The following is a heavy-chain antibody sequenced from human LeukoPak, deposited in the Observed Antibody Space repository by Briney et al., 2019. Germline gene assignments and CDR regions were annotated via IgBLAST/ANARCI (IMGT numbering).Heavy chain of an antibody. CDR1: GYTFTNDG. V-gene: IGHV1-18*04. J-gene: IGHJ6*02. D-gene: IGHD3-9*01. CDR2: INANTGDG. CDR3: ARGAAYYDILTGIKNYYYYGMDV. Sequence: ASVKVSCTASGYTFTNDGISWVRQAPGQGLEWMGCINANTGDGNYAQKLQGRVTMTTDTSTSTAYMELRSLRSDDTAVYYCARGAAYYDILTGIKNYYYYGMDVWGQGTTVTVSS.